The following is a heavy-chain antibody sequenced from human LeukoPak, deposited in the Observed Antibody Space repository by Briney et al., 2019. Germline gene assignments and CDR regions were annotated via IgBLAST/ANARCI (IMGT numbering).Heavy chain of an antibody. CDR1: GYTFTGYY. Sequence: ASVKVSCKASGYTFTGYYMRWVRQAPGQGLEWMGWISAYNGNTNYAQKLQGRVTVTTDTSTSTAYMELRSLRSDDTAVYYCARVPLVGGSYHFDYWGQGTLVTVSS. V-gene: IGHV1-18*04. CDR3: ARVPLVGGSYHFDY. CDR2: ISAYNGNT. D-gene: IGHD1-26*01. J-gene: IGHJ4*02.